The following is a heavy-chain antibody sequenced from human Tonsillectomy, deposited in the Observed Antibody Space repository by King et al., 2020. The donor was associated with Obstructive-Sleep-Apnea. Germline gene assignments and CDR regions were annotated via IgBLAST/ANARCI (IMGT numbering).Heavy chain of an antibody. CDR1: GFTFSIYW. CDR2: INSDGSST. J-gene: IGHJ4*02. V-gene: IGHV3-74*01. D-gene: IGHD5-18*01. CDR3: ARGGAYSYGPFDS. Sequence: VQLVESGGGLVQPGGSLRLSCAASGFTFSIYWMHWVRQTPGKGRVWVSRINSDGSSTSYADSVKGRFTISRDSAKNTLSLKMNRQGAEDTAVYYCARGGAYSYGPFDSWGQGTLVTVSS.